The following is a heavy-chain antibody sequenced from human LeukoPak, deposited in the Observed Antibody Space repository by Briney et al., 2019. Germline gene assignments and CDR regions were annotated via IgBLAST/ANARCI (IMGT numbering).Heavy chain of an antibody. CDR2: IYHSGST. Sequence: PSETLSLTCTVSGGSISSSTYYWGWIRQPPGKGLVWIGNIYHSGSTYYNPSLKSRVTISVDTSKNQFSLKLNSVTAADTAVYYCARERDWFGYMDVWGKGTTVTVSS. CDR1: GGSISSSTYY. J-gene: IGHJ6*03. D-gene: IGHD3-10*01. V-gene: IGHV4-39*07. CDR3: ARERDWFGYMDV.